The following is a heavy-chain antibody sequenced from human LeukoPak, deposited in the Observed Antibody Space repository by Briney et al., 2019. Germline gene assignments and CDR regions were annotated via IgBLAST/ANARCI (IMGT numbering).Heavy chain of an antibody. D-gene: IGHD3-22*01. Sequence: PSETLSLTCTVSGGSISSSTVYWGWIRPPPGKGLEWIGGINYSGYTYYNPSLKSRVTISVDTPKNQFSLKLSSVTAADTAVYYCARPGYYDSSGFNFDYWGQGTLVTVSS. CDR3: ARPGYYDSSGFNFDY. CDR2: INYSGYT. V-gene: IGHV4-39*01. CDR1: GGSISSSTVY. J-gene: IGHJ4*02.